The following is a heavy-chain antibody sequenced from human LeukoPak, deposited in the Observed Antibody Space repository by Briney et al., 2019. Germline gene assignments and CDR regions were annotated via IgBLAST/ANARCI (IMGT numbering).Heavy chain of an antibody. Sequence: ASVKVSCKASGGTFSSYAISWVRQAPGQGLEWMGGIIPIFGTANYAQKFQGRVTITADEPTSTAYMELSSLRSEDTAVYYCARAGCSGGSCYATNWYFDLWGRGTLVTVSS. CDR3: ARAGCSGGSCYATNWYFDL. D-gene: IGHD2-15*01. V-gene: IGHV1-69*01. CDR2: IIPIFGTA. CDR1: GGTFSSYA. J-gene: IGHJ2*01.